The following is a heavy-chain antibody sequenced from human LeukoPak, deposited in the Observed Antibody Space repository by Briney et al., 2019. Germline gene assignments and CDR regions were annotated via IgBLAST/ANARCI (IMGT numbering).Heavy chain of an antibody. V-gene: IGHV3-30*07. CDR1: GFTFSSYA. J-gene: IGHJ5*02. D-gene: IGHD3-3*01. CDR2: ISYDGSNK. CDR3: ARDGPYYDFWSGYRNWFDP. Sequence: PGGSLRLSCAASGFTFSSYAMHWVRQAPGKGLEWVAVISYDGSNKYYADSVKGRFTISRDNAKNSLYLQMNSLRAEDTAVYYCARDGPYYDFWSGYRNWFDPWGQGTLVTVSS.